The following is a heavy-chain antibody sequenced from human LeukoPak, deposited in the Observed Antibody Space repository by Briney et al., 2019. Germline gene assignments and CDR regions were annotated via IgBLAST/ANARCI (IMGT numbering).Heavy chain of an antibody. D-gene: IGHD2-15*01. CDR3: ARDLRARYCSGGSCYGWFDP. CDR1: GFTFSSYW. Sequence: GGSLRLSWAASGFTFSSYWMSWVRQAPGKGLERVANIKQDGSEKYYVDSVKGRFTISRDNAKNSLYLQMNSLRAEDTAVYYCARDLRARYCSGGSCYGWFDPWGQGTLVTVSS. CDR2: IKQDGSEK. V-gene: IGHV3-7*01. J-gene: IGHJ5*02.